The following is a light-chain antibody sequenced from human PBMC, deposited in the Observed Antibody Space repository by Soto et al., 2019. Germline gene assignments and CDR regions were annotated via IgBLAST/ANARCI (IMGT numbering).Light chain of an antibody. CDR1: SSNIGGNS. V-gene: IGLV1-51*01. CDR3: ASWDDSLNGHV. Sequence: QPVLTQPPSVSAAPGQRVTISCSGSSSNIGGNSVSWYQQLPGTAPKLLIYDDDKRPSGIPDRFSGSKYGTSASLAISGLQSEDEADYYCASWDDSLNGHVFGTGTKVTVL. CDR2: DDD. J-gene: IGLJ1*01.